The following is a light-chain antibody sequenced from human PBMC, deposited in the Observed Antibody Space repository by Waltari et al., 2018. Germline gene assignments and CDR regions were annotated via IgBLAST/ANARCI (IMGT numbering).Light chain of an antibody. CDR1: GSDVGNYNL. CDR3: CSYAGLGIYV. V-gene: IGLV2-23*02. CDR2: EVT. J-gene: IGLJ1*01. Sequence: QSGLTQPASVSGSPGQSITISCTGTGSDVGNYNLFSLYQQYPGKAPKLMVYEVTKRTSGVSDRFSGSKSGNTASLTIYGLQSEDEADYYCCSYAGLGIYVFGTGTKVTVL.